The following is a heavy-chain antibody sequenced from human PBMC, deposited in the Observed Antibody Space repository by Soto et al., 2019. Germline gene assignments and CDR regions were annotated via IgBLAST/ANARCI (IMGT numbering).Heavy chain of an antibody. V-gene: IGHV3-7*01. J-gene: IGHJ6*02. CDR1: GFMFSTYL. Sequence: EVQLVESGGGLVQPGGSLRLSCTASGFMFSTYLMSWVRQSPGKGLEWVANIRQGGNEKFYVDSVKGRFTISRDNAKKSLYLQMNSLRAEDTAVYYCVGVRTYEVSYYYYGMDVWCQGTTVTVSS. CDR2: IRQGGNEK. CDR3: VGVRTYEVSYYYYGMDV. D-gene: IGHD3-16*01.